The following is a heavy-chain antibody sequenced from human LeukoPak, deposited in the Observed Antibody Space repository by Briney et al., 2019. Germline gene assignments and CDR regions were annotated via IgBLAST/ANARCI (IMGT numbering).Heavy chain of an antibody. V-gene: IGHV3-53*01. J-gene: IGHJ4*02. CDR2: IYDSGTT. D-gene: IGHD3-16*01. CDR3: ASHWGGY. CDR1: GFTVSSNY. Sequence: QAGGSLRLSCAASGFTVSSNYMSWVRQALGKGLEWVSIIYDSGTTYYADSVKGRFTISRDNLKNTLYLQMNSLRAEDTAVYYCASHWGGYWGQGTLVTVSS.